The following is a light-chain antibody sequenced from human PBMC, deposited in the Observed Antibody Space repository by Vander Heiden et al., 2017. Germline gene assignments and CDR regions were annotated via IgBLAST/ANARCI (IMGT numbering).Light chain of an antibody. CDR1: QSISSY. CDR2: AAS. V-gene: IGKV1-39*01. Sequence: IQMTQSPSSLSASVGDRVTITCRASQSISSYLNWYQQKPGKAPKLLIYAASSLQSGVPSRFSGRGSGTDFTLTIGSLQPEDFATYYCQQSYSTPRTFGQGTKVEIK. CDR3: QQSYSTPRT. J-gene: IGKJ1*01.